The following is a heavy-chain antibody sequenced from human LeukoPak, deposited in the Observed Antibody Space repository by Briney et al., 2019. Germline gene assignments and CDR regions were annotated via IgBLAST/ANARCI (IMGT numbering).Heavy chain of an antibody. CDR3: VKETRSGPGYYFDY. J-gene: IGHJ4*02. CDR2: ISGGGDGT. D-gene: IGHD5-12*01. V-gene: IGHV3-23*01. Sequence: GGSLRLSCATSGFIFHNYIMNWVRRAPGKGLEWVSGISGGGDGTYYADSIKGRFTVSRDNSKNTLYLQMDSLRAEDTAIYYCVKETRSGPGYYFDYWGQGTLVTVSS. CDR1: GFIFHNYI.